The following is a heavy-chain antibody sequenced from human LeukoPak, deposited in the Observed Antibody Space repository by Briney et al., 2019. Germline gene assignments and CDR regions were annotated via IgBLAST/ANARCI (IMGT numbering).Heavy chain of an antibody. CDR2: IYYSGST. Sequence: SETLSLTCTVSGGSISSTSYFWVWIRQPPGKGLEWIGTIYYSGSTYYNPSLKSRVTISVDTSKNQFSLKLSSVTAADTAVFYCARRKSSSSSAFDSWGQGTLVTVSS. J-gene: IGHJ4*02. CDR3: ARRKSSSSSAFDS. D-gene: IGHD6-6*01. V-gene: IGHV4-39*01. CDR1: GGSISSTSYF.